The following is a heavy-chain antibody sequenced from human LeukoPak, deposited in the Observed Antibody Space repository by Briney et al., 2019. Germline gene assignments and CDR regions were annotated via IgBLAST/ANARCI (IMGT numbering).Heavy chain of an antibody. CDR3: ARASGAAAGGNWFDP. Sequence: SETLSLTCAVYGGSFSGYYWGWIRQPPGKGLEWIGEINHSGSTNYNPSLKSRVTISVDTSKSQFSLKLSSVTAADTAVYYCARASGAAAGGNWFDPWGQGTLVTVSS. J-gene: IGHJ5*02. V-gene: IGHV4-34*01. D-gene: IGHD6-13*01. CDR1: GGSFSGYY. CDR2: INHSGST.